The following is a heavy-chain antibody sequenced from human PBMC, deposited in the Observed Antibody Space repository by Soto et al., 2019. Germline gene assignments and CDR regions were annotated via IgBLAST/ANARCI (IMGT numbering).Heavy chain of an antibody. CDR1: GDSISGGASF. Sequence: SETLSLTCTVSGDSISGGASFWSWIRQPPGKGLEWITNAYYSGSSYYNPSLKSRLTISVDTTKNQFSLQLKSMTAADTAVYYCAKLSCTSSTCYFPGWFDPWGQGTLVTVSS. CDR2: AYYSGSS. V-gene: IGHV4-31*03. CDR3: AKLSCTSSTCYFPGWFDP. D-gene: IGHD2-2*01. J-gene: IGHJ5*02.